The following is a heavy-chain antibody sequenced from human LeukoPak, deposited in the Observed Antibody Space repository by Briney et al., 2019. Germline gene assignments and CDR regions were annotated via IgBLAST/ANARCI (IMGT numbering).Heavy chain of an antibody. CDR2: ISGSGGST. J-gene: IGHJ4*02. CDR1: GFTFSSYG. V-gene: IGHV3-23*01. CDR3: ARVLHKRNYDSSTYYGY. D-gene: IGHD3-22*01. Sequence: GGSLRLSCAASGFTFSSYGMSWVRQAPGKGLEWVSAISGSGGSTYYADSVKGRFTISRDNAKNSLYLQMNSLRAEDTAVYYCARVLHKRNYDSSTYYGYWGQGTLVTVSS.